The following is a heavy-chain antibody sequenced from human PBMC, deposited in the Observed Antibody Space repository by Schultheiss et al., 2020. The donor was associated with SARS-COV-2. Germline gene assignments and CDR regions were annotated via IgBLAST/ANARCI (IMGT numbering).Heavy chain of an antibody. Sequence: SETLSLTCTVSGYSISSDYYWGWIRQPPGKGLECIGSIYHSGSTYYNPSLKSRVTISVDTSKNQFSLKLSSVTAADTAVYYCARERAGCSSTSCPSTIDYWGQGTLVTVSS. V-gene: IGHV4-38-2*02. CDR1: GYSISSDYY. D-gene: IGHD2-2*01. CDR3: ARERAGCSSTSCPSTIDY. CDR2: IYHSGST. J-gene: IGHJ4*02.